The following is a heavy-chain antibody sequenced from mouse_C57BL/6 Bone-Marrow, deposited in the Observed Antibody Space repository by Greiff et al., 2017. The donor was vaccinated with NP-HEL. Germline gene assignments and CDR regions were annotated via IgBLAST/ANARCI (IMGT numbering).Heavy chain of an antibody. CDR1: GYAFSSSW. J-gene: IGHJ1*03. CDR3: ARSIYYGSYWYFDV. Sequence: QLQQSGPELVKPGASVKISCKASGYAFSSSWMNWVKQRPGKGLEWIGRIYPGDGDTNYNGKFKGKATLTADKSSSTAYMQLSSLTSEDSAVYFCARSIYYGSYWYFDVWGTGTTVTVPS. CDR2: IYPGDGDT. V-gene: IGHV1-82*01. D-gene: IGHD1-1*01.